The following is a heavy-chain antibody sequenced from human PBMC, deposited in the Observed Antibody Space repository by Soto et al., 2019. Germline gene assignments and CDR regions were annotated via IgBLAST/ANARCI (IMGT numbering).Heavy chain of an antibody. CDR2: INHSGST. CDR1: GGSFSGNY. D-gene: IGHD2-21*02. V-gene: IGHV4-34*01. J-gene: IGHJ6*02. Sequence: SETVSLTCAVYGGSFSGNYWSWIRPPPGKGLEWIGEINHSGSTNYNPSLKSRVTISVDTSKNQFYLKLSSVTAADTAVYYCARTSCGGDCYSPGAYGMDVWGQGTTVTVSS. CDR3: ARTSCGGDCYSPGAYGMDV.